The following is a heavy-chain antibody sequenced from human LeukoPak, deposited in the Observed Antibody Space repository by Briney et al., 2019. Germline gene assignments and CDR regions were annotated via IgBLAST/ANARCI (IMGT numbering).Heavy chain of an antibody. V-gene: IGHV1-2*02. CDR3: ARDGDGPQPKRVWFDP. Sequence: GASVKVSCKASGYTFTGYYMHWVRQAPGQGLEWMGWINPNSGGTNYAQKFQGRVTMTRDTSISTAYMELSRLRSDDTAVYYCARDGDGPQPKRVWFDPWGQGTLVTVSS. CDR1: GYTFTGYY. J-gene: IGHJ5*02. CDR2: INPNSGGT. D-gene: IGHD7-27*01.